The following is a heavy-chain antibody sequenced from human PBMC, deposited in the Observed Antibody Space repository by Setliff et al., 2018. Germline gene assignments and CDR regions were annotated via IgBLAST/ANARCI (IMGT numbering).Heavy chain of an antibody. V-gene: IGHV1-18*01. Sequence: ASVKVSCKASGYTFTNYGITWVRQAPGQGLEWMGWINNYNFNTNYAQKLQGRVTMTTDTSTSTAYMELGSLRSDDTAMYYCARERIYDGLNYNGMDVWGQGTTVTVSS. CDR1: GYTFTNYG. CDR2: INNYNFNT. D-gene: IGHD3-3*01. CDR3: ARERIYDGLNYNGMDV. J-gene: IGHJ6*01.